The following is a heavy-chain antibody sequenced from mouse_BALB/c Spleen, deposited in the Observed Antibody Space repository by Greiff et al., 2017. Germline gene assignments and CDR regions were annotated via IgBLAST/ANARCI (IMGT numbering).Heavy chain of an antibody. CDR3: ARERDYYGSRPFDY. Sequence: VQLQQSGPELVKPGASVKISCKASGYSFTGYFMNWVMQSHGKSLEWIGRINPYNGDTFYNQKFKGKATLTVDKSSSTAHMELRSLASEDSAVYYCARERDYYGSRPFDYWGQGTTLTVSS. J-gene: IGHJ2*01. V-gene: IGHV1-20*02. CDR1: GYSFTGYF. CDR2: INPYNGDT. D-gene: IGHD1-1*01.